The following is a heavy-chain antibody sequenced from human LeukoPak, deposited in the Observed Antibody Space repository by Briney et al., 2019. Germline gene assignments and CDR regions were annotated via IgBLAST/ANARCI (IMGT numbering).Heavy chain of an antibody. CDR3: ARDVEARISAAGTFDY. D-gene: IGHD6-13*01. Sequence: GGSLRLSCGASTFTFSSYGMSWVRQAPGKGLEWVSAISGSGGSTYYADSVKGRFAISRDNSKNTLWLQMNSLRADDTAIYYCARDVEARISAAGTFDYWGQGSLVTVSS. CDR1: TFTFSSYG. V-gene: IGHV3-23*01. CDR2: ISGSGGST. J-gene: IGHJ4*02.